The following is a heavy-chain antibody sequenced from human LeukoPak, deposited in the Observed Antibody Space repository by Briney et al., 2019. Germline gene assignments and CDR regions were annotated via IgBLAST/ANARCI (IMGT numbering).Heavy chain of an antibody. Sequence: NPSETLSLTCTVSGGSISSSSYYWGWIRQPPGKGLEWIGSIYYSGSTYYNPSLKSRVTISVDTSKNQFSLKLSSVTAADTAVYYCARGAIVVRGVIKEYYFDYWGQGTLVTVSS. CDR1: GGSISSSSYY. CDR2: IYYSGST. D-gene: IGHD3-10*01. J-gene: IGHJ4*02. CDR3: ARGAIVVRGVIKEYYFDY. V-gene: IGHV4-39*01.